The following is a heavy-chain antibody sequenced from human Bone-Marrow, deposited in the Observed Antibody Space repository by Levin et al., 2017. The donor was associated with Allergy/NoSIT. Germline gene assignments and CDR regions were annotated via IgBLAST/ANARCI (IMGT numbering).Heavy chain of an antibody. J-gene: IGHJ4*02. D-gene: IGHD3-10*01. Sequence: ESLKISCTVSGYSISSGYYWGWIRQPPGKGLEWIGSIYHSGSTYYNPSLKSRVTISVDTSKNQFSLKLSSVTAADTAVYYCASRGGSGSYDEPNFDYWGQGTLVTVSS. CDR1: GYSISSGYY. CDR3: ASRGGSGSYDEPNFDY. CDR2: IYHSGST. V-gene: IGHV4-38-2*02.